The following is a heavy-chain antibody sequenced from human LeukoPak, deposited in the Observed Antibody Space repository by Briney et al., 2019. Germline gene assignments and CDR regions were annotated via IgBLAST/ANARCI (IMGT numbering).Heavy chain of an antibody. Sequence: PGGSLRLSCVASGVSFSDHWMNWFRQAPGEGLEWVATIKKDGSQQYYMDSVKGRFTISSDNAKHSLYLQMNSLRAEDTALYYCAKEGAEAGTIAYWGQGPLVPVSS. J-gene: IGHJ4*02. CDR1: GVSFSDHW. CDR2: IKKDGSQQ. CDR3: AKEGAEAGTIAY. V-gene: IGHV3-7*03. D-gene: IGHD6-13*01.